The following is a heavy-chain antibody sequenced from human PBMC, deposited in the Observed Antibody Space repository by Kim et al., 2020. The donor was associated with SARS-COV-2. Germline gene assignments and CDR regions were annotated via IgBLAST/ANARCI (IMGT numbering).Heavy chain of an antibody. CDR2: FDPGDSYS. CDR1: GYNFTNYW. D-gene: IGHD5-18*01. CDR3: ARVTLSMFEF. Sequence: GESLKISRKTSGYNFTNYWITWVRQRPGKGLEWMGRFDPGDSYSNYGPSFQGHVSISADKSTNTAVLRWSSLEASDTATYYCARVTLSMFEFWGQGTLVAVSS. V-gene: IGHV5-10-1*01. J-gene: IGHJ4*02.